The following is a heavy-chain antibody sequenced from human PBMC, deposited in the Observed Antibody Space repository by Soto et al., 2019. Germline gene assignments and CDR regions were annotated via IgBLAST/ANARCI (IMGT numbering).Heavy chain of an antibody. CDR2: ITGSSSAI. V-gene: IGHV3-48*02. CDR1: GFTFNSYS. D-gene: IGHD2-15*01. J-gene: IGHJ4*02. CDR3: ARGYCNGGSCYPGIY. Sequence: EVHLVESGGGSVQPGGSLRLSCAASGFTFNSYSMHWVRQAPGKGLEWVSYITGSSSAIYYADSVKGRFTISRDNAKNSLSLQMNSLRDEVTAVYYSARGYCNGGSCYPGIYWGQGTLISVSS.